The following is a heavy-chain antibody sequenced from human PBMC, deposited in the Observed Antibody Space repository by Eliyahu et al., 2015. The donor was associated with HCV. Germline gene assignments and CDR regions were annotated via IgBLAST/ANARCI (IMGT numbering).Heavy chain of an antibody. V-gene: IGHV3-11*01. D-gene: IGHD3-22*01. J-gene: IGHJ4*02. CDR3: ARDHDPYYYDSSGYYPGY. Sequence: SDYYMSWIRQAPGKGLEWVSYISSSGSTIYYADSVKGRFTISRDNAKNSLYLQMNSLRAEDTAVYYCARDHDPYYYDSSGYYPGYWGQGTLVTVSS. CDR2: ISSSGSTI. CDR1: SDYY.